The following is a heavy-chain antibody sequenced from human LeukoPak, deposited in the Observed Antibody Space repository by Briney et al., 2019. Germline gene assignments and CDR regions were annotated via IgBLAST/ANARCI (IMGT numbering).Heavy chain of an antibody. J-gene: IGHJ5*02. CDR3: AREGPQGRTPNWFDP. D-gene: IGHD2-15*01. CDR1: GGSISSYY. CDR2: IYTTGST. Sequence: SETLSLTCTVSGGSISSYYWSWIRQPAGKGLEWIGRIYTTGSTNYNPSLKSRVTMSVDTSKIQFSLKLNSVTAADTAVYYCAREGPQGRTPNWFDPWGQGTLVTVSP. V-gene: IGHV4-4*07.